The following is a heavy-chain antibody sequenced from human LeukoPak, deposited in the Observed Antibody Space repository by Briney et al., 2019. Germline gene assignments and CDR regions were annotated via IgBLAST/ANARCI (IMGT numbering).Heavy chain of an antibody. V-gene: IGHV4-4*07. Sequence: SETLSLTCTVSGGSISSYYWSWIRQPAGKGLEWIGRIYTSGSTNYNPSLKSRVTMSVDTSKNQFSLKLSSVTAADTAVYYCASNRIAVAGPRFDPWGRGTLVTVSS. CDR2: IYTSGST. CDR1: GGSISSYY. J-gene: IGHJ5*02. CDR3: ASNRIAVAGPRFDP. D-gene: IGHD6-19*01.